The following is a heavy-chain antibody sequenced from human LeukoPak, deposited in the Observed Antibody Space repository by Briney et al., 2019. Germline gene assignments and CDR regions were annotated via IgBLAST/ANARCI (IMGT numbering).Heavy chain of an antibody. CDR2: IYYSGST. Sequence: SETLSLTCTVSGGSISSYHWSWIRQPPGKGLEWIGYIYYSGSTNYNPSLKSRVTISVDTSKNQFSLKLSSVTAADTAVYYCARVGRLGYYDSSGYYGYWFDPWGQGTLVTVSS. J-gene: IGHJ5*02. D-gene: IGHD3-22*01. CDR1: GGSISSYH. CDR3: ARVGRLGYYDSSGYYGYWFDP. V-gene: IGHV4-59*01.